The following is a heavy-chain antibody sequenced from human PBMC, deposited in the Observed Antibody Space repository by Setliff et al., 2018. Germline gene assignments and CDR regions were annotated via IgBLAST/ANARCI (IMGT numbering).Heavy chain of an antibody. CDR2: LQSGGGS. CDR3: ARGINSVSWTPKY. Sequence: SETLSLTCTVSGASINSGFYYWTWARQTAGKGLEWIGHLQSGGGSYYNPSLNSQFTISVDTSKNQFSLTLRSVTAADTAMYYCARGINSVSWTPKYWGRGTLVTVSS. J-gene: IGHJ4*02. CDR1: GASINSGFYY. D-gene: IGHD6-13*01. V-gene: IGHV4-61*09.